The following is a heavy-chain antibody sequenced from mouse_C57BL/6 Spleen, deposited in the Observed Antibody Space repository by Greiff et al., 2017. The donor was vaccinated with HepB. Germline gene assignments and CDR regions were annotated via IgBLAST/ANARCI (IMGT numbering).Heavy chain of an antibody. V-gene: IGHV14-2*01. CDR1: GFNIKDYY. CDR3: ATFGSSYDWYFDV. D-gene: IGHD1-1*01. CDR2: IDPEDGET. J-gene: IGHJ1*03. Sequence: VQLQQSGAELVKPGASVKLSCTASGFNIKDYYMHWVKQRTEQGLEWIGRIDPEDGETKYAPNFQGKATITADTSSNPAYLQLSSLTSEDTAVYYCATFGSSYDWYFDVWGTGTTVTVSS.